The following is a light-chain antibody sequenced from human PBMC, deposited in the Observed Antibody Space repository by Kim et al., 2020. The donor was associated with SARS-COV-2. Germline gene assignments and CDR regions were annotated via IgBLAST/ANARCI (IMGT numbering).Light chain of an antibody. Sequence: DIQMTQSPSSLSASVGDRVTITCRASQSISNYLNWYQQKPGKAPKLLIYAASSLQSGDPSRFSGRGSGTDFTLTISSLQPEDFATYYCQQSSSTPRTFGQGTKVEI. CDR1: QSISNY. CDR2: AAS. CDR3: QQSSSTPRT. V-gene: IGKV1-39*01. J-gene: IGKJ1*01.